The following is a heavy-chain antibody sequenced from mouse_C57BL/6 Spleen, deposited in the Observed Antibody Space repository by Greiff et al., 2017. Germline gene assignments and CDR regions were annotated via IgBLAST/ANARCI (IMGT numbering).Heavy chain of an antibody. V-gene: IGHV1-54*01. CDR3: ARSPTPVVAFDY. Sequence: VQLQQSGAELVRPGTSVKVSCKASGYAFTNYLIEWVKQRPGQGLEWIGVINPGSGGTNYNEKFKGKATLTADKSSSTAYMQLSSLTSEDSAVXFCARSPTPVVAFDYWGQGTTLTVSS. CDR2: INPGSGGT. J-gene: IGHJ2*01. D-gene: IGHD1-1*01. CDR1: GYAFTNYL.